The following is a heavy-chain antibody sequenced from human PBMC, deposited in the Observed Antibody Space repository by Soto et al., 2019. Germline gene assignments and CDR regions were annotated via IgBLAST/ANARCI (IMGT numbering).Heavy chain of an antibody. CDR1: GCSISSSSYY. CDR3: ARLPRIQVWLGYFDY. J-gene: IGHJ4*02. Sequence: QLQLQESGPGLVKPSESLSLTCTVSGCSISSSSYYWGRIRHPPGKGLEWIGTITYRGRNYYNASRESRVTLTVYTSKKQFALKLSSVTDADTAVYYCARLPRIQVWLGYFDYWRQGTLVTVSS. CDR2: ITYRGRN. D-gene: IGHD5-18*01. V-gene: IGHV4-39*01.